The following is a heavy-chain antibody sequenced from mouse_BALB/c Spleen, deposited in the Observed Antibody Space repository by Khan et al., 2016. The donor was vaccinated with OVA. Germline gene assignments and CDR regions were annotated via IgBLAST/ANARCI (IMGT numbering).Heavy chain of an antibody. Sequence: EVQLQQSGPELVKPGDSMKISCKASGYSFTDYTLNWVKQSHGKTLEWIGLINPYNGVSNYNQKFKGKATLTVDKSSSTAYMELLSLPSEDSAVYYCARAGYGGFAYWGQGTLVTVSA. CDR3: ARAGYGGFAY. CDR1: GYSFTDYT. D-gene: IGHD1-2*01. V-gene: IGHV1-31*01. CDR2: INPYNGVS. J-gene: IGHJ3*01.